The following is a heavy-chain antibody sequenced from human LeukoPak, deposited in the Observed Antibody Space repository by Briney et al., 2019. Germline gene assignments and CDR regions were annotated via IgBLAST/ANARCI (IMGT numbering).Heavy chain of an antibody. V-gene: IGHV3-48*04. Sequence: GGSLRLSCAVSGFTFSSYWMHWVRQAPGKGLVWVSYISSSGSTIYYADSVKGRFTISRDNAKNSLYLQMNSLRVEDTAVYYCAKVAKYYYGSETYYFFEHWGQGTPVTASS. CDR2: ISSSGSTI. D-gene: IGHD3-10*01. CDR3: AKVAKYYYGSETYYFFEH. CDR1: GFTFSSYW. J-gene: IGHJ4*02.